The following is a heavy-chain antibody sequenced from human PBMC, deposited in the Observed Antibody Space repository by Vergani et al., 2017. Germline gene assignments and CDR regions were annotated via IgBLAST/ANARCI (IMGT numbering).Heavy chain of an antibody. CDR2: INSDGSST. CDR3: ARGLWDCTHIRCSPPSY. CDR1: GFTFSSYW. J-gene: IGHJ4*02. Sequence: EVQLVESGGGLVQPGGSLRLSCAASGFTFSSYWMHWVRQAPGKGLVWVSRINSDGSSTSYADSVKGRFTISRDNAKNTLYLQMNSLRAEDTAMYFCARGLWDCTHIRCSPPSYWGQGTQVTVSS. D-gene: IGHD2-8*01. V-gene: IGHV3-74*01.